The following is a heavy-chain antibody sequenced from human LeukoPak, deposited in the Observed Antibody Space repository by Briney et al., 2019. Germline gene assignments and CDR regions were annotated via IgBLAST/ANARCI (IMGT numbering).Heavy chain of an antibody. V-gene: IGHV4-4*09. J-gene: IGHJ3*02. D-gene: IGHD2-8*01. CDR2: IYTSGST. CDR3: AKRGGMLNVDDAFYI. CDR1: GGSISSYY. Sequence: SETLSLTCTVSGGSISSYYWSWIRQPPGKGLEWIGYIYTSGSTNYNPSLKSRVTISVDTSKNQFSLKLSSVTAADTPVYYCAKRGGMLNVDDAFYICGEGTMVTASS.